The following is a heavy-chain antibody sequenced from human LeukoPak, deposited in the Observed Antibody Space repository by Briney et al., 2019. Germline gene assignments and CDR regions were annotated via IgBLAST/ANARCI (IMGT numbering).Heavy chain of an antibody. V-gene: IGHV3-23*01. CDR1: GFTFSSCA. D-gene: IGHD2-2*02. Sequence: PGGSLRLSCAASGFTFSSCAMSWVRQAPGKGLEWVSSIGGVTGTYYEDSVKGRFTVSRANSKNTLYRQLNSLGAEDSAVYYCAKDAIPGKSIWDYFGFWGQGTPVTVSS. J-gene: IGHJ4*02. CDR3: AKDAIPGKSIWDYFGF. CDR2: IGGVTGT.